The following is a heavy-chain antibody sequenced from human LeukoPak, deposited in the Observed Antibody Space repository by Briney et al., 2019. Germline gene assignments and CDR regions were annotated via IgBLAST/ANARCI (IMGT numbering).Heavy chain of an antibody. CDR1: GYTFTGYY. Sequence: ASVKVSCKASGYTFTGYYMHWVRQAPGQGLEWMGWINPNSGGTNYAQKFQGRVTMTRDTSISTAYMEQSRLRSDDTAVYYCAAAKGTYYDFWSGYLNWGQGTLVTVSS. CDR2: INPNSGGT. D-gene: IGHD3-3*01. CDR3: AAAKGTYYDFWSGYLN. J-gene: IGHJ4*02. V-gene: IGHV1-2*02.